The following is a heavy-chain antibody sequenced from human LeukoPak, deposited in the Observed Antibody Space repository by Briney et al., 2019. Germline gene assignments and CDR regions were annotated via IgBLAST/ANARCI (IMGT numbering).Heavy chain of an antibody. D-gene: IGHD2-15*01. J-gene: IGHJ4*02. V-gene: IGHV1-18*01. CDR3: ARDIGQDIVVVVTAPSFDY. CDR1: GYTFSTFG. Sequence: GASVRVSCKVSGYTFSTFGISWVRQAPGQGLEWMGWISTYNGHTNYAQKLQGRVTMTTDTSASTAYMELRSLTSDDTAIYYCARDIGQDIVVVVTAPSFDYWGQGTLVTVSS. CDR2: ISTYNGHT.